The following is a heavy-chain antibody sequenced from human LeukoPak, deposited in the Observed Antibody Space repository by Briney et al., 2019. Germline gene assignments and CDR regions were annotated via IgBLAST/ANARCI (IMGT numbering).Heavy chain of an antibody. V-gene: IGHV3-23*01. CDR2: ISGSGGST. CDR3: AKGNAPFTTTPFDY. D-gene: IGHD1-1*01. CDR1: GFTFSSYA. Sequence: GGSLRLSCAASGFTFSSYAMSWVCQAPGKGLEWVSAISGSGGSTYYADSVKGRFTISRDNSKNTLYLQMNSPRAEDTAVYYCAKGNAPFTTTPFDYWGQGTLVTVSS. J-gene: IGHJ4*02.